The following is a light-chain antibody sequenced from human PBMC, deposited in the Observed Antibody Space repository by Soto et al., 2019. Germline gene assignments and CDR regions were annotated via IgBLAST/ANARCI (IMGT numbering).Light chain of an antibody. CDR1: QSISSY. J-gene: IGKJ4*01. CDR2: AAS. CDR3: QQGYSTLT. V-gene: IGKV1-39*01. Sequence: DIQMTQSPSSLSASVGDRVTITCRASQSISSYLNWYQQKPGKAPKLLIYAASSLQSGVPSRFSGSGSGTDFTLTISSLQTEDCATYYCQQGYSTLTFGGGNKVDIK.